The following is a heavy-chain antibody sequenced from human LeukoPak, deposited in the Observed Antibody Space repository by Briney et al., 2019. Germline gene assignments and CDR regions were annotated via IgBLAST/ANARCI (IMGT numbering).Heavy chain of an antibody. D-gene: IGHD5-24*01. CDR1: GGSISSYY. CDR2: IYSSGST. V-gene: IGHV4-59*01. Sequence: PSETLSLTCTVSGGSISSYYWSWIRQPPGKGLEWTGYIYSSGSTNYNPSLKSRVTMSVDTSKNQFSLKLSSVTAADTAVYYCARGSKMATISDYWGQGTLVTVSS. J-gene: IGHJ4*02. CDR3: ARGSKMATISDY.